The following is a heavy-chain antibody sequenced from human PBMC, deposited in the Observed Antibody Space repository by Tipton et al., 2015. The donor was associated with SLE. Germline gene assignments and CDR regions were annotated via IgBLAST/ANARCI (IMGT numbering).Heavy chain of an antibody. CDR3: ARDKVRFLEGYYYYGMDV. V-gene: IGHV3-11*01. CDR1: GFTFSDYY. CDR2: ISSSGSTI. D-gene: IGHD3-3*01. Sequence: SLRLSCAASGFTFSDYYMSWIRQAPGKGLEWVSYISSSGSTIYYADSVKGRFTISRDNAKNSLYLQMNSLRAEDTAVYYCARDKVRFLEGYYYYGMDVWGQGTTVTVSS. J-gene: IGHJ6*02.